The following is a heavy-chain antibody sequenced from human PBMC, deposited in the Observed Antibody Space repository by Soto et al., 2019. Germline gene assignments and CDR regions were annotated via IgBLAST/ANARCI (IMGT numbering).Heavy chain of an antibody. Sequence: GGSLRLSCAASGFTFSSYGMHWVRQAPGKGLEWVAVISYDGSNKYYADSVKGRFTISRDNSKNTLYLQMNSLRAEDTAVYYCAKDKHGDYVVDYWGQGTLVTVSS. CDR1: GFTFSSYG. V-gene: IGHV3-30*18. J-gene: IGHJ4*02. CDR3: AKDKHGDYVVDY. D-gene: IGHD4-17*01. CDR2: ISYDGSNK.